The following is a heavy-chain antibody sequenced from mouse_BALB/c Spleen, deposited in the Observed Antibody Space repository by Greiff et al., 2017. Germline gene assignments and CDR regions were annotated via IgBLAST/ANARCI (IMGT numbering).Heavy chain of an antibody. Sequence: EVQLMESGGGLVQPGGSLKLSCAASGFTFSSYGMSWVRQTPDKRLELVATINSNGGSTYYPDSVKGRFTISRDNAKNTLYLQMSSLKSEDTAMYYCARGPDGYDYWGQGTSVTVSS. V-gene: IGHV5-6-3*01. CDR1: GFTFSSYG. CDR3: ARGPDGYDY. J-gene: IGHJ4*01. D-gene: IGHD2-3*01. CDR2: INSNGGST.